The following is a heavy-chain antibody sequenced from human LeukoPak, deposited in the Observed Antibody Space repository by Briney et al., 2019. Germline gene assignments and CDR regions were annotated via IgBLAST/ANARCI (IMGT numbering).Heavy chain of an antibody. CDR3: AREVEGEMATLRPFDY. J-gene: IGHJ4*02. Sequence: GGSLRLSCIASGFSFSNYNINWVRQAPGKGLEWVSSINGSSSHIHYGDSVKGRFTISRDNAKSSVFLQMNSLRAEDTAVYYCAREVEGEMATLRPFDYWGQGTLVTVSS. V-gene: IGHV3-21*01. CDR1: GFSFSNYN. D-gene: IGHD5-24*01. CDR2: INGSSSHI.